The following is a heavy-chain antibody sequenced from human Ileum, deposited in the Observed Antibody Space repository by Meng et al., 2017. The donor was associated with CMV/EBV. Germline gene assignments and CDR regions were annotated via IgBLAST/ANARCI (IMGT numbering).Heavy chain of an antibody. Sequence: GFTFSSSARHWVRQAPGKGLEWVAVISYDGSNKYYADSVKGRFTISRDNSKNTLYLQMNSLRAEDTAVYYCARDSVDSGGYRASFDYWGQGTLVTVSS. CDR2: ISYDGSNK. CDR3: ARDSVDSGGYRASFDY. D-gene: IGHD3-22*01. CDR1: GFTFSSSA. V-gene: IGHV3-30*04. J-gene: IGHJ4*02.